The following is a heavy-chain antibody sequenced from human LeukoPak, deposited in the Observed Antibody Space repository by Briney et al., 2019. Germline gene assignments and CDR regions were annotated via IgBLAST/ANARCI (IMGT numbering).Heavy chain of an antibody. CDR1: GYTXTGYY. V-gene: IGHV1-2*02. D-gene: IGHD4-11*01. J-gene: IGHJ4*02. Sequence: ASVKVSCKASGYTXTGYYMHWVRQAPGQGLEWMGWINPNSGGTNYAQKFQGRVTMTRDTSISTAYMELGRLRSDDTAVYYCARDTTVTPFDYWGQGTLVTVSS. CDR2: INPNSGGT. CDR3: ARDTTVTPFDY.